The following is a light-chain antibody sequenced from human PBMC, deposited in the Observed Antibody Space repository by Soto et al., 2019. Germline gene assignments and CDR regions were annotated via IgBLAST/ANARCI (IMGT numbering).Light chain of an antibody. CDR1: RNVNIN. CDR2: SAS. Sequence: EIVMTQSASTLSVSPGEGATLSCRASRNVNINLAWYQQKTGQAPRLLIYSASTRATGIPARFSGSGSGTEFTLTISSLQSEDFAVYYCQHYHNWSITFGQGTDWRL. CDR3: QHYHNWSIT. V-gene: IGKV3-15*01. J-gene: IGKJ5*01.